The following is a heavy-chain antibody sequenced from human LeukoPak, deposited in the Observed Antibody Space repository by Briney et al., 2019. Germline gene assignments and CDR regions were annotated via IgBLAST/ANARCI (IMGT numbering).Heavy chain of an antibody. V-gene: IGHV3-74*01. Sequence: GSLRLSCAASGFTFSSYWMHWVRRAPGKGLVWVSRINSDGSSTSYADSVKGRFTISRDNAKNTLYLQMNSLRAEDTAVYYCARAAAGPHPLFYFQHWGQGTLVTVSS. CDR2: INSDGSST. CDR1: GFTFSSYW. D-gene: IGHD6-13*01. J-gene: IGHJ1*01. CDR3: ARAAAGPHPLFYFQH.